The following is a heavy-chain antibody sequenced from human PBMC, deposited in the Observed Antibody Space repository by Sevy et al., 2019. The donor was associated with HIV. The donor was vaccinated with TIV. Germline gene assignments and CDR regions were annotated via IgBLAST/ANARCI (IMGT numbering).Heavy chain of an antibody. V-gene: IGHV3-30*03. Sequence: GGSLRLSCAASGFTFSRHGIHWVRQAPGEGLEWVAVISDDGSNKFYADSVKGRFTLFRDNSKNTVYLQMNSLITEDTAVHYRAREGLPGKSEDWYFDLWGRGTLVTVSS. J-gene: IGHJ2*01. D-gene: IGHD3-10*01. CDR2: ISDDGSNK. CDR3: AREGLPGKSEDWYFDL. CDR1: GFTFSRHG.